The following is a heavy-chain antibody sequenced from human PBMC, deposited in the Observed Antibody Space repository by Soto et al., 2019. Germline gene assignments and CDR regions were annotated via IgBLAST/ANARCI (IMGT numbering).Heavy chain of an antibody. J-gene: IGHJ5*02. Sequence: SAKVYCKASRGTFSSYAISWVRQAPGHGLEWMGGIIPIFGTANYAQKFQGRVTITADESTSTAYMELSSLRSEDTAVYYCARAPVTPSWFDPWGQGTLVTVSS. CDR3: ARAPVTPSWFDP. CDR2: IIPIFGTA. CDR1: RGTFSSYA. D-gene: IGHD2-21*02. V-gene: IGHV1-69*13.